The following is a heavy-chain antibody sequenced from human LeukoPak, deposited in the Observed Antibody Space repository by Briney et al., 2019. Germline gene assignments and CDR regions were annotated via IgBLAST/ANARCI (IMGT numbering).Heavy chain of an antibody. CDR1: GFTLSRYA. CDR3: AKDLRSSGYRGPRDY. Sequence: GGSLRLSCAASGFTLSRYAMSWVRQASGKGLEWVSAINGSGGSTYYADSVKGRFTISRDNSKNTLYLQMNSLRGEDTALYYCAKDLRSSGYRGPRDYWGQGTLVTVSS. V-gene: IGHV3-23*01. D-gene: IGHD3-22*01. CDR2: INGSGGST. J-gene: IGHJ4*02.